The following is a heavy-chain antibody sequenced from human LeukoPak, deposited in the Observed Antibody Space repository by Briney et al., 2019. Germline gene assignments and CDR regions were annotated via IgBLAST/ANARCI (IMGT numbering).Heavy chain of an antibody. CDR2: ISPTGTTT. J-gene: IGHJ5*02. V-gene: IGHV1-46*01. CDR3: ARDNSVGGIAWWFDP. D-gene: IGHD1-26*01. CDR1: GYTFTTYA. Sequence: ASVKVSCKASGYTFTTYAMNWVRQAPGQGLEWVGLISPTGTTTLYAQKFQGRITLTRDMSATTDYMELSSLTSEDTAVYYCARDNSVGGIAWWFDPWGQGTLVTVSS.